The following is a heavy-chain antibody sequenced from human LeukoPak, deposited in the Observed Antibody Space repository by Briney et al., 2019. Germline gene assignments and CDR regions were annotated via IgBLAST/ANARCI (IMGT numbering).Heavy chain of an antibody. Sequence: PSETLSLTCAVYGGSFSGYYWSWIRQPPGKGLEWIGEINHSGSTNYNPSLKSRVTISVDTSKNQFSLKLSSVTAADTAVYYCARGRRSRYWGQGTLVTVSS. CDR2: INHSGST. J-gene: IGHJ4*02. CDR1: GGSFSGYY. V-gene: IGHV4-34*01. CDR3: ARGRRSRY.